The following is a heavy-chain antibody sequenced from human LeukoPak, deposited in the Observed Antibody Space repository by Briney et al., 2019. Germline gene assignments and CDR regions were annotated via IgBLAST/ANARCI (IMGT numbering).Heavy chain of an antibody. CDR2: IIPIFGTA. J-gene: IGHJ5*02. Sequence: SVKVSCKASGGTFSSYAISWVRQAPGQGLEWMGGIIPIFGTANYAQKFQGRVTITADESTSTAYMELSSLRSEDTAVYYCARDVGLHINNWFDPWGQGTLVTVSS. CDR1: GGTFSSYA. D-gene: IGHD4-11*01. V-gene: IGHV1-69*13. CDR3: ARDVGLHINNWFDP.